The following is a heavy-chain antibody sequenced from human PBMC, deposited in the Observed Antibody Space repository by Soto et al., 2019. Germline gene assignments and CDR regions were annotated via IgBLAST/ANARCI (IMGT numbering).Heavy chain of an antibody. CDR2: IVVGSGNT. D-gene: IGHD2-2*03. J-gene: IGHJ6*02. Sequence: ASVKVSCKASGFTFTSSAMQWVRQARGQRLVWIGWIVVGSGNTNYAQKFQERVTITRDMSTSTAYMELSSLRSEDTAVYYCAATGYCSSTSCLYYYYYGMDVWGQAATVTVSS. CDR1: GFTFTSSA. V-gene: IGHV1-58*02. CDR3: AATGYCSSTSCLYYYYYGMDV.